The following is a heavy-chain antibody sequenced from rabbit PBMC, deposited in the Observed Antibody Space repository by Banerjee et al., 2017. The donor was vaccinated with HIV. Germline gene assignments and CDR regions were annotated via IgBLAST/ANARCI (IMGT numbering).Heavy chain of an antibody. CDR3: ARSPYDDSNVYNDL. Sequence: QEQLEESGGDLVKPEGSLTLTCTASGFSFSSTYYMCWVRQAPGKGLEWIACIYAGSSGYTYYASWAKGRFTISKTSSTTVTLQMTSLTAADTATYFCARSPYDDSNVYNDLWGPGTLVTVS. J-gene: IGHJ4*01. V-gene: IGHV1S45*01. CDR2: IYAGSSGYT. CDR1: GFSFSSTYY. D-gene: IGHD6-1*01.